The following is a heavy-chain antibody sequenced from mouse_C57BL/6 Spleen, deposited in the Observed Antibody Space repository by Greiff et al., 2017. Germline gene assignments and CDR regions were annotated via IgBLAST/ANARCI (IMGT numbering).Heavy chain of an antibody. J-gene: IGHJ4*01. D-gene: IGHD2-1*01. CDR3: ATNGNYGGDAMDY. V-gene: IGHV1-55*01. CDR2: IYPGSGST. Sequence: QVQLQQPGAELVKPGASVKMSCKASGYTFTSYWITWVKQRPGQGLEWIGDIYPGSGSTNYNEKFKSKATLTVDTSSSTAYMQLSSLTSEDSAVYYFATNGNYGGDAMDYWDQGTSVTVSS. CDR1: GYTFTSYW.